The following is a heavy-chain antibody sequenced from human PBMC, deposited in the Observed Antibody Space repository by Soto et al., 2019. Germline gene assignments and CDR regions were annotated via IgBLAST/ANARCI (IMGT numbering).Heavy chain of an antibody. CDR3: AKGLYYYDSSGYRLFDY. CDR1: GFPFNNYA. J-gene: IGHJ4*02. Sequence: EVQLLESGGGLVQPGGSLRLSCATSGFPFNNYALSWVRQAPGKGLDWVSTISVSGGTTYYADSVKGRFTISRDNSKKTLFPQMNILRAEDTALYYCAKGLYYYDSSGYRLFDYWGQGTLVTVSS. D-gene: IGHD3-22*01. CDR2: ISVSGGTT. V-gene: IGHV3-23*01.